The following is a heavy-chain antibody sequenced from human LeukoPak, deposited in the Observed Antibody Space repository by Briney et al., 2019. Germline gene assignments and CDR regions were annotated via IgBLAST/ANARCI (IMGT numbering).Heavy chain of an antibody. CDR2: IYSGGTT. D-gene: IGHD3-10*01. CDR1: EFTVSTNY. Sequence: GGSLRLSCAASEFTVSTNYMNWVRQAPGKGLEWVSAIYSGGTTYCADSVKGRFTISRHTSKKTLYLQMNSLRAEDTAVYYCARDKFRGYFDYWGQGTLVTVSS. J-gene: IGHJ4*02. CDR3: ARDKFRGYFDY. V-gene: IGHV3-66*01.